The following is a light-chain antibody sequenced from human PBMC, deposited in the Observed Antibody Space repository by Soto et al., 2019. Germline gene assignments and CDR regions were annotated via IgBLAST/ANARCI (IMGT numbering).Light chain of an antibody. CDR1: QSVSSNY. Sequence: IGLKQSPGTLSLSPGERATLSCRASQSVSSNYLAWYQQKPGQAPRLLIYGASSRATGIPDRFSGSGSGTDFTLTISRLEPEDFAVYYCQQYGSSPRTFGQGTKVDIK. CDR2: GAS. J-gene: IGKJ1*01. V-gene: IGKV3-20*01. CDR3: QQYGSSPRT.